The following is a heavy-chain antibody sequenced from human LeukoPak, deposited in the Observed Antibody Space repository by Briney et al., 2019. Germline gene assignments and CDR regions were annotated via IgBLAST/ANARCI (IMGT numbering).Heavy chain of an antibody. Sequence: GGSLRLSCAASGFTFSTYRMSWVRQAPGKGLEWVVNIKQDGSEKHYVDSVKGRFTISRDNAKNSLYLQMSSLRAEDTAVYYCTRVEETATTAAIIRKYSYYYYMDVWGKGNTVTVSS. CDR2: IKQDGSEK. V-gene: IGHV3-7*01. D-gene: IGHD4-11*01. CDR3: TRVEETATTAAIIRKYSYYYYMDV. J-gene: IGHJ6*03. CDR1: GFTFSTYR.